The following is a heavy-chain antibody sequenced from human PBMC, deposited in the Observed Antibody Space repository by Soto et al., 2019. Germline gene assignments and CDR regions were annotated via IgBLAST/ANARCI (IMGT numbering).Heavy chain of an antibody. CDR2: IYHSVTT. CDR1: GGCFTTRDYY. V-gene: IGHV4-39*02. CDR3: ARHGETGIAVAGPWDF. Sequence: SETLSLTCTVPGGCFTTRDYYWGWIRQAPGKGLEWIGSIYHSVTTYYSEPLKSRVTISVDPSKSHFYLTLNSVTAADTAVYFCARHGETGIAVAGPWDFWGPGTLVTAPQ. D-gene: IGHD6-19*01. J-gene: IGHJ4*02.